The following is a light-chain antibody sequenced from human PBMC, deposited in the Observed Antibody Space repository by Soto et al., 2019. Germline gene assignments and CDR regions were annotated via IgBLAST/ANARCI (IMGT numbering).Light chain of an antibody. CDR1: SSDVGGYNY. CDR3: FSYTSSSTWV. J-gene: IGLJ3*02. CDR2: EVS. V-gene: IGLV2-14*01. Sequence: QSVLTQPASVSGSPGQSITISCTGTSSDVGGYNYVSWYQQHPGKAPKLMIYEVSNRPSGVSDRFSGSRSGNTASLTISGLQAEDESDYYCFSYTSSSTWVFGGGTKVTVL.